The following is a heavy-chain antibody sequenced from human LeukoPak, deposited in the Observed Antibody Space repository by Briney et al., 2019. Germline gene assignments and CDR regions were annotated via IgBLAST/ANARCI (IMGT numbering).Heavy chain of an antibody. Sequence: PSETLSLTCTVSGGSISTYYWNWIRQPPGKGLEWIGYIYHSGSTYYNPSLKSRVTISVDRSKNQFSLKLSSVTAADTAVYYCASERGYSYGSWGQGTLVTVSS. V-gene: IGHV4-59*12. CDR2: IYHSGST. D-gene: IGHD5-18*01. CDR1: GGSISTYY. CDR3: ASERGYSYGS. J-gene: IGHJ5*02.